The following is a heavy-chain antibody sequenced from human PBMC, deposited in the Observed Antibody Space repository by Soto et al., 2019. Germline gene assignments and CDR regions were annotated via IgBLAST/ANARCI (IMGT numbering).Heavy chain of an antibody. D-gene: IGHD3-22*01. CDR1: GGTFSSYA. J-gene: IGHJ6*02. V-gene: IGHV1-69*01. Sequence: QVQLVQSGAEVKKPGSSVKVSCKASGGTFSSYAISWVRQAPGQGLEWMGGIIPIFGTANYAQKFQGRVTINADESTSTAYMELSSLRSEDTAVYYCARPEGNYYDSSGYYSYGMDVWGQGTTVTVSS. CDR3: ARPEGNYYDSSGYYSYGMDV. CDR2: IIPIFGTA.